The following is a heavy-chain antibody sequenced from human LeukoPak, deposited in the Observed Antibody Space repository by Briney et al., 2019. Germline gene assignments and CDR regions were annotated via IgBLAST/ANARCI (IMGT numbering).Heavy chain of an antibody. Sequence: GGSLRLSCAASGFTFSNAWMSWVRQAPGKGLEWVANIKQDGSEKYYVDSVKGRFTISRDNAKNSLCLQMNSLRAEDTAVYYCARGSSGDWYRDYFDYWGQGTLVTVSS. CDR3: ARGSSGDWYRDYFDY. D-gene: IGHD2-21*02. CDR1: GFTFSNAW. CDR2: IKQDGSEK. J-gene: IGHJ4*02. V-gene: IGHV3-7*01.